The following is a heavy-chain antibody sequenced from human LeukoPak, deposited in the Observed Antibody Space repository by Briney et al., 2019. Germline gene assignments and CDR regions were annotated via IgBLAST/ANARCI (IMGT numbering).Heavy chain of an antibody. V-gene: IGHV1-18*01. CDR1: GYTFTSYG. CDR2: ISAYNGNT. J-gene: IGHJ4*02. Sequence: ASVKVSCKASGYTFTSYGISWVRQAPGQGLEWMGWISAYNGNTNYAQKLQGRVTMTTDTSTSTAYMELRSLRSDDTAVYYRARSAKLRGYCSGGSCYQPDYWGQGTLVTVSS. CDR3: ARSAKLRGYCSGGSCYQPDY. D-gene: IGHD2-15*01.